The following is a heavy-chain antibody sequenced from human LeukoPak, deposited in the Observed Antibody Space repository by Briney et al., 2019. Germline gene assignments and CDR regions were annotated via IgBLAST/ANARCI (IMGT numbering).Heavy chain of an antibody. CDR2: IYTSGST. CDR3: ARDRFPNYYMDV. J-gene: IGHJ6*03. CDR1: GGSISSGSYY. V-gene: IGHV4-61*02. D-gene: IGHD3-10*01. Sequence: SQTLSLTCTVSGGSISSGSYYWRWILQPAGKGLEWIGRIYTSGSTNYNPSLKSRVTISVDTSKNQFSLKLSSVTAADTAVYYCARDRFPNYYMDVWGKGTTVTVFS.